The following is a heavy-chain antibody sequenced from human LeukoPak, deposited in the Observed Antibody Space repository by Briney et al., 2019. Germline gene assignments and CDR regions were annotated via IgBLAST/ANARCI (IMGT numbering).Heavy chain of an antibody. CDR1: GGSISSYY. V-gene: IGHV4-59*01. CDR3: ARSIYCGGDCYSNWFDP. CDR2: TYYSGST. Sequence: SETLSLTCTVSGGSISSYYWGWIRQPPGKGLEWIGYTYYSGSTNYNPSLKSRVTISVDTSKNQFSLKLSSVTAADTAVYYCARSIYCGGDCYSNWFDPWGQGTLVTVSS. J-gene: IGHJ5*02. D-gene: IGHD2-21*02.